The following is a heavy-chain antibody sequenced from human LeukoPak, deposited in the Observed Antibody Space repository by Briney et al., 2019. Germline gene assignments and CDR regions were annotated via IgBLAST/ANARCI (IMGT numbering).Heavy chain of an antibody. Sequence: GGSLRLSCAASGFTFGSSAMSWVRQTPGKGPEWISTFSRNGSDTYYADSVKGRFSIFRDISRNTLYLEMNSLRVEDTAVYYVAKGSIGSGYFFDYWGLGTLVTVSS. CDR3: AKGSIGSGYFFDY. D-gene: IGHD6-25*01. CDR2: FSRNGSDT. V-gene: IGHV3-23*01. CDR1: GFTFGSSA. J-gene: IGHJ4*02.